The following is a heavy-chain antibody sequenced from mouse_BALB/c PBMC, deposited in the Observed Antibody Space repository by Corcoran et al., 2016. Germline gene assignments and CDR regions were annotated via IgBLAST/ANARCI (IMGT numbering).Heavy chain of an antibody. CDR1: GYTFTSYV. J-gene: IGHJ4*01. CDR2: INPYNDGT. V-gene: IGHV1S136*01. CDR3: ARNYDGYYVDYAMDY. Sequence: EVQLQQSGPELVKPGASVKMSCKASGYTFTSYVMHWVKQKPGQGLEWIGYINPYNDGTKYNEKFKGKATLTSDKSSSTAYMELSSLTSEDSAVYYCARNYDGYYVDYAMDYWGQGTSVTVSS. D-gene: IGHD2-3*01.